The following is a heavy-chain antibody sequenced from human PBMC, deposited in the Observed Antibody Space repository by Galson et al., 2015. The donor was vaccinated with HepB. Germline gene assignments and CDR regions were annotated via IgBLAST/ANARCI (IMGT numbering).Heavy chain of an antibody. V-gene: IGHV3-9*01. CDR1: GFTYDDYA. Sequence: SLRLSCAASGFTYDDYAMHWVRQAPGKGLEWVSGISWNSGSIGYADSVKGRFTISRDNAKNSLYLQMSSLRAEDTALYYCAKDTTSGWPPLFDYWGQGTLVTVSS. CDR2: ISWNSGSI. J-gene: IGHJ4*02. D-gene: IGHD6-19*01. CDR3: AKDTTSGWPPLFDY.